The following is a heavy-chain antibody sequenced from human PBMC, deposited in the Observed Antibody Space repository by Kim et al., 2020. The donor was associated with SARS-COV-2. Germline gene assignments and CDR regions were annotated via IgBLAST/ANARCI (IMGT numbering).Heavy chain of an antibody. J-gene: IGHJ4*02. CDR1: GFTFSSYG. V-gene: IGHV3-30*18. CDR3: AKEAWEVLFYY. Sequence: GGSLRLSCAASGFTFSSYGMHWVRQAPGKGLEWVAVISYDGSNKYYADSVKGRFTISRDNSKNTLYLQMNSLRAEDTAVYYCAKEAWEVLFYYWGQGTL. CDR2: ISYDGSNK. D-gene: IGHD1-26*01.